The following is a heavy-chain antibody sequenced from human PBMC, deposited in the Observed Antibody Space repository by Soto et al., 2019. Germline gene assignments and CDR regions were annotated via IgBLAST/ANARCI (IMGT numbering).Heavy chain of an antibody. V-gene: IGHV3-33*01. D-gene: IGHD5-12*01. CDR2: IWYDGSNK. J-gene: IGHJ6*02. Sequence: GGSLRLSCAASGFTFSSYGMHWVRQAPGKGLEWVAVIWYDGSNKYYADSVKGRFTISRDNSKNTLYLQMNSLRVEDTAVYYCARDGSGMDVWGQGTTVTVSS. CDR1: GFTFSSYG. CDR3: ARDGSGMDV.